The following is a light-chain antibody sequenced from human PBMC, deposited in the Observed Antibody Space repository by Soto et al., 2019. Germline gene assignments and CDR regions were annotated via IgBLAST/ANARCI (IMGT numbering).Light chain of an antibody. J-gene: IGKJ2*01. CDR3: QQYGKPPHT. CDR2: EAS. V-gene: IGKV3-20*01. CDR1: QSISGDY. Sequence: LVLTQSPGSLSLSPGERVVLSCRASQSISGDYVAWYQQRPGQAPRLLIYEASRRAPGIPDRYDGRGSGTDFFLTINRLESEDLALYFCQQYGKPPHTFGQGTNLEI.